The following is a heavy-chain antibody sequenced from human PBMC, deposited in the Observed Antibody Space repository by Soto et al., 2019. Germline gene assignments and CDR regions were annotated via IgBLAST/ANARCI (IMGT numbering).Heavy chain of an antibody. V-gene: IGHV3-33*08. Sequence: GGSLRLSCAASGFSFSSCGMHWVRQAPGKGLEWVAVIWSNGITTYYADSVKGRFTFSRDNSKNTLYLQMNSLGVEDTAVYFCVRERAPFDAFDIWGQGTMVTVSS. CDR1: GFSFSSCG. CDR2: IWSNGITT. J-gene: IGHJ3*02. CDR3: VRERAPFDAFDI.